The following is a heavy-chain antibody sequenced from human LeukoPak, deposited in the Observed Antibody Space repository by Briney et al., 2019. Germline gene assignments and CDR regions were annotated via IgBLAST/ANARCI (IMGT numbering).Heavy chain of an antibody. CDR3: ARVGAYCGGDCYLDY. CDR1: GFTFSSYW. CDR2: INSDGSST. Sequence: GGSLRLSCAASGFTFSSYWMHWVRQAPGKGLVWVSRINSDGSSTRYADSVKGRFTISRDNAKDTLYLQLNSLRAEDTAVYYCARVGAYCGGDCYLDYWRQGTLVTVSS. D-gene: IGHD2-21*02. J-gene: IGHJ4*02. V-gene: IGHV3-74*01.